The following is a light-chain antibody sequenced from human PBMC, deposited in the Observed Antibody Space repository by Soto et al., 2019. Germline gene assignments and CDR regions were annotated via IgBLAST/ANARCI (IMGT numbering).Light chain of an antibody. CDR1: QSVSRN. J-gene: IGKJ1*01. CDR3: QQYILWPRT. CDR2: GVS. Sequence: EIVLTQSPGTLSLSPGERATLSCRASQSVSRNLAWFQQKPGQTPRLLIYGVSIRATGIPARFSGSGSGADFTLTISSLQSEDFAVYYCQQYILWPRTFGQGTKVDIK. V-gene: IGKV3-15*01.